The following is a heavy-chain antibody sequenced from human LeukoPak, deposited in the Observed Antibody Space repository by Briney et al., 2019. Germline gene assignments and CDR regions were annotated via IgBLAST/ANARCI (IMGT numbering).Heavy chain of an antibody. J-gene: IGHJ4*02. Sequence: RASVKVSCKASGYNFDKFGIAWVRQAPGQGLEWMGWINTHNGNTKYAQRYQGRVTMTTDTSTSTVYMELRGLRSDDTAVYFCARDTPQHLKRYDYWGQGTQVTVSS. CDR2: INTHNGNT. D-gene: IGHD6-13*01. CDR1: GYNFDKFG. CDR3: ARDTPQHLKRYDY. V-gene: IGHV1-18*01.